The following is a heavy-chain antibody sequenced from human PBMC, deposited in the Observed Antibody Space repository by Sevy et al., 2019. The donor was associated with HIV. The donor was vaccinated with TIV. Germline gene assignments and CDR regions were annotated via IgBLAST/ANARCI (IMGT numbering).Heavy chain of an antibody. V-gene: IGHV3-30-3*01. CDR1: RFTFSSYA. J-gene: IGHJ5*02. CDR2: ISYDGSNK. Sequence: GGSLRLSCAATRFTFSSYAMHWVRQAPGKGLEWVAVISYDGSNKYYPDSVKGRFTISRDNSKNTLYLQMNSLRPEDTAVYYCARGSIRYYDILTGGFDPWGHGTLVTVSS. D-gene: IGHD3-9*01. CDR3: ARGSIRYYDILTGGFDP.